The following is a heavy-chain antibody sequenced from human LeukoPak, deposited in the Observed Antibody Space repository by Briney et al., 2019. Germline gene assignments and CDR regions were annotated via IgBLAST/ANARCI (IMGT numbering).Heavy chain of an antibody. CDR2: IRYDGSNQ. CDR1: GFTFSSYG. Sequence: GGSLRLSCAASGFTFSSYGMNWVRQAPGKGLEWVAFIRYDGSNQYYADSVKGRFTISRDNSKNTLYLQMNSLRAEDTAVYYCAKDYFVVVPAAKGELWWFHDAFDIWGQGTMVTVSS. CDR3: AKDYFVVVPAAKGELWWFHDAFDI. D-gene: IGHD2-2*01. J-gene: IGHJ3*02. V-gene: IGHV3-30*02.